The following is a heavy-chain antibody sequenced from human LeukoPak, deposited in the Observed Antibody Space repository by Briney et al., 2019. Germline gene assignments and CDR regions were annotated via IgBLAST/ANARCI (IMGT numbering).Heavy chain of an antibody. CDR3: ARGSGTSWFDY. V-gene: IGHV1-2*02. CDR2: INPRSGGT. D-gene: IGHD2-2*01. Sequence: ASVKVSCKASGYXFTANYMHWVRQAPGQGREWMGWINPRSGGTNYGEKFRGRVTMTRDTSITTAYMELSSLRFDDTAVYYCARGSGTSWFDYWGQGTLVTVSS. CDR1: GYXFTANY. J-gene: IGHJ4*02.